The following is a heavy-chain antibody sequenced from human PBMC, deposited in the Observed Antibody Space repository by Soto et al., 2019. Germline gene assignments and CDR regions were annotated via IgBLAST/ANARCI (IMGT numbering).Heavy chain of an antibody. V-gene: IGHV3-21*01. D-gene: IGHD1-1*01. J-gene: IGHJ4*02. CDR2: ISSRSTYI. CDR1: GFTFRTYS. Sequence: GGSLRLSCAASGFTFRTYSINWVRQAPGKGLEWVSSISSRSTYIYYAVSVKGRFTISRDNANNSLYLQMSSLRVEDTAVYYAAPNEATEKPFECWRQGTLVTVSS. CDR3: APNEATEKPFEC.